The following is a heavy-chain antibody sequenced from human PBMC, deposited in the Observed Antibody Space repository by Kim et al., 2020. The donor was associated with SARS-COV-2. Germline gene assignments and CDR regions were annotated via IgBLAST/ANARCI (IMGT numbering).Heavy chain of an antibody. Sequence: GGSLRLSCTASGFTFGDYAMSWFRQAPGKGLEWVGFIRSKAYGGTTEYAASVKGRFTISRDDSKSIAYLQMNSLKTEDTAVYYCTRDRYSSSTYYYGMDVWGQGTTVTVSS. CDR1: GFTFGDYA. CDR3: TRDRYSSSTYYYGMDV. D-gene: IGHD6-13*01. V-gene: IGHV3-49*03. CDR2: IRSKAYGGTT. J-gene: IGHJ6*02.